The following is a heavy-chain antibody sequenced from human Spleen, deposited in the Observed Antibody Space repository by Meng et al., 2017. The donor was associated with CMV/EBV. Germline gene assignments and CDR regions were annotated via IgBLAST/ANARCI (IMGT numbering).Heavy chain of an antibody. V-gene: IGHV1-2*02. CDR2: IHPQSGVT. CDR1: GYTFTGYY. Sequence: ASVKVSCKASGYTFTGYYMHWVRQAPGQGLEWMGWIHPQSGVTNYAQKFQARVTLTRDTSINTGYMELTRLTSDDTVVYYCARDNNWGPDYWGQGTLVTVSS. D-gene: IGHD7-27*01. CDR3: ARDNNWGPDY. J-gene: IGHJ4*02.